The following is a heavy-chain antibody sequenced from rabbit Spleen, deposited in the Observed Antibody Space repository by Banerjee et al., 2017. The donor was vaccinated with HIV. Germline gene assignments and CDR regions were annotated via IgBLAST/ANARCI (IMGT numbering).Heavy chain of an antibody. CDR3: ARAIVPWLGLTRLDL. D-gene: IGHD4-1*01. J-gene: IGHJ3*01. CDR1: GFSFSSGYD. CDR2: IYAAKGST. V-gene: IGHV1S40*01. Sequence: QSLEESGGDLVKPGASLTLTCTASGFSFSSGYDMSWVRQAPGKGLEWIGIIYAAKGSTDYASWVNGRFTISSDNAQSTVDLKLTSLTPADTATYFCARAIVPWLGLTRLDLWGQGTLVTVS.